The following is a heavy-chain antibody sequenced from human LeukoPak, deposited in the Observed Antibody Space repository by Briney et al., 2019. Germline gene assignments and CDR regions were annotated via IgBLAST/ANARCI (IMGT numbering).Heavy chain of an antibody. Sequence: GSVKVSCKASGYTYTGYYMHWVRQAPGQGVEWMGWINPNSGGTNYAQKFQGRVTMTRDTSISTAYMELSRLRSDDTAVYYCARDPDIAVAGPTNPVVFDPWGQGTLVTVSS. J-gene: IGHJ5*02. CDR1: GYTYTGYY. V-gene: IGHV1-2*02. D-gene: IGHD6-19*01. CDR2: INPNSGGT. CDR3: ARDPDIAVAGPTNPVVFDP.